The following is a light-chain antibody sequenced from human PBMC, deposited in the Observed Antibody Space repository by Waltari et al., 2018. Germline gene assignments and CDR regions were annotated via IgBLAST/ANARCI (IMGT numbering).Light chain of an antibody. CDR2: EDN. Sequence: NFMLTQPPSVSESPGKTVTIPCTRSSCTFPRHYVPGYPLRPGSAPTTVIYEDNQRPSGVPDRFSGSIDSSSNSASLTISGLKTEDEADYYCQSDDGNTWVFGGGTKLTVL. CDR3: QSDDGNTWV. V-gene: IGLV6-57*03. J-gene: IGLJ3*02. CDR1: SCTFPRHY.